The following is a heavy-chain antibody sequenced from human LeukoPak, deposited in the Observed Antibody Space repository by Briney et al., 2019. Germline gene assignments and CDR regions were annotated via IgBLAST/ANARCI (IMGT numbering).Heavy chain of an antibody. Sequence: ASVNVSCKASGYTFTSYYMHWVRQAPGQGLEWMGIINPSGGSTSYAQKFQGRVTMTRDTSTSTVYMELSSLRSEDTAVYYCARDRYYDSSGYSPDNWFDPWGQGTLVTVSS. J-gene: IGHJ5*02. CDR3: ARDRYYDSSGYSPDNWFDP. V-gene: IGHV1-46*01. CDR2: INPSGGST. CDR1: GYTFTSYY. D-gene: IGHD3-22*01.